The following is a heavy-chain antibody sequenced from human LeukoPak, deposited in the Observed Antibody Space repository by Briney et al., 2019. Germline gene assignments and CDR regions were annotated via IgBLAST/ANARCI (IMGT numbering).Heavy chain of an antibody. D-gene: IGHD6-13*01. Sequence: GGSLRLSCVASGFIFSDYYMTWVRQAPGKGLEWVSYISYTRSTIYYADSVKGRFTNSRDNAQNSLSLQMNSLTVEDAAVYYCARGRVAAAGTKWYFDLWGRGSLVTVSS. CDR1: GFIFSDYY. J-gene: IGHJ2*01. V-gene: IGHV3-11*01. CDR3: ARGRVAAAGTKWYFDL. CDR2: ISYTRSTI.